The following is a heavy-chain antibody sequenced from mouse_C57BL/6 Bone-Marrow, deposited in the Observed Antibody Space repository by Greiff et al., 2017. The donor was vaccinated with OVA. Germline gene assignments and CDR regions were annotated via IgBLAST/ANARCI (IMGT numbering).Heavy chain of an antibody. V-gene: IGHV1-69*01. CDR3: ARSSIYYDYDGAWFAY. CDR1: GYTFTSYW. J-gene: IGHJ3*01. CDR2: IDPSDSYT. D-gene: IGHD2-4*01. Sequence: QVQLQQPGAELVMPGASVKLSCKASGYTFTSYWMHWVKQRPGQGLEWIGEIDPSDSYTNYNQKFKGKSTLTVDKSSSTAYMQLSSLTSEDSAVYYCARSSIYYDYDGAWFAYWGQGTLVTVSA.